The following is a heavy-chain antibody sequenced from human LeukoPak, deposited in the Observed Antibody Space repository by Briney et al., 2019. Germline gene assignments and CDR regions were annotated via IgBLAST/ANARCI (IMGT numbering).Heavy chain of an antibody. CDR1: GDSISIGTHY. D-gene: IGHD1-1*01. J-gene: IGHJ5*02. Sequence: SETLSLTCTVSGDSISIGTHYWGWVRQPPGKGLEWIGNIYYNGDTYYNPSLKSRVTIYVDTSKKQFTLKLSSVTAADTAVYFCARQPREEGYNFGHRFDPWGQGTLVTVSS. CDR3: ARQPREEGYNFGHRFDP. V-gene: IGHV4-39*01. CDR2: IYYNGDT.